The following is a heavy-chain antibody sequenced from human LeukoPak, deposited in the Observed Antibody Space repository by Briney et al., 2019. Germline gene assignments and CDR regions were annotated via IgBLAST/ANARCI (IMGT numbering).Heavy chain of an antibody. CDR2: IIPIFGTA. CDR1: GGTFSSYA. J-gene: IGHJ4*02. V-gene: IGHV1-69*13. CDR3: ARPSYYGSGSYFDHPLFNY. Sequence: GASVKVSCKASGGTFSSYAISWVRQAPGQGLEWMGGIIPIFGTANYAQKFQGRVTITADESTSTAYMELSSLRSEDTAVYYCARPSYYGSGSYFDHPLFNYWGQGTLVTVSS. D-gene: IGHD3-10*01.